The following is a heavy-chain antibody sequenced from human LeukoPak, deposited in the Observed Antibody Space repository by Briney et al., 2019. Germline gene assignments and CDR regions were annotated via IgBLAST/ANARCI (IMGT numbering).Heavy chain of an antibody. CDR1: GGSLSSYY. V-gene: IGHV4-59*01. D-gene: IGHD3-16*01. CDR2: IYYSGST. Sequence: PSETLSLTCTVSGGSLSSYYWSWIRQPPGKGLEWIGYIYYSGSTNYNPSLKSRVTISVDTSKNQFSLKLSSVTAADTAVYYCARYEGADAFDIWGQGTMVTVSS. J-gene: IGHJ3*02. CDR3: ARYEGADAFDI.